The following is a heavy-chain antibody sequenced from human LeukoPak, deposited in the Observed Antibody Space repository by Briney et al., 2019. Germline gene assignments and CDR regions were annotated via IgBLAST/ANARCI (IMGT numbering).Heavy chain of an antibody. D-gene: IGHD2-15*01. CDR1: GFTFDDYG. J-gene: IGHJ6*03. CDR3: ARALCLTAGGGSCYWDYYYYMDV. CDR2: INWNGGDT. V-gene: IGHV3-20*04. Sequence: PGGSLRLSCAASGFTFDDYGISWVRHAPGKGLEWVSGINWNGGDTVYADSVKGRFTISRDNAKNTLYLQMNSLRAEDTAVYYCARALCLTAGGGSCYWDYYYYMDVWGKGTPVTVSS.